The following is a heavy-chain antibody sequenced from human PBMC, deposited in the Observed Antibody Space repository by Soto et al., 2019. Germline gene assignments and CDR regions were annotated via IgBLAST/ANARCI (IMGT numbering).Heavy chain of an antibody. D-gene: IGHD5-18*01. CDR2: ISYSSATI. Sequence: GGSLRLSCAASGFTFNNYGINWVRQAPGRGLEWISFISYSSATIHYADSVRGRFTISRDNANNSLYLEMSSLRDEDTAVNFCARDSSKYTYGSFYFDYWGQGTLVTVSS. CDR1: GFTFNNYG. J-gene: IGHJ4*02. V-gene: IGHV3-48*02. CDR3: ARDSSKYTYGSFYFDY.